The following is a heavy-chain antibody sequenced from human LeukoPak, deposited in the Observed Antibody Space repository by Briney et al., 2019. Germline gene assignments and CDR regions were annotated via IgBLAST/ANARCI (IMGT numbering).Heavy chain of an antibody. D-gene: IGHD6-13*01. J-gene: IGHJ5*02. V-gene: IGHV3-23*01. CDR2: ISGSGDST. CDR1: GFIFSSYA. CDR3: GWVAATGNFRWFDP. Sequence: GGSLRLSCAASGFIFSSYAMSRVRQAPGKGLEWVSAISGSGDSTYYVDSVKDRFTLSRDNSKKTVYLQMNSLRAEDTGVYYCGWVAATGNFRWFDPWGEGTLVTVSS.